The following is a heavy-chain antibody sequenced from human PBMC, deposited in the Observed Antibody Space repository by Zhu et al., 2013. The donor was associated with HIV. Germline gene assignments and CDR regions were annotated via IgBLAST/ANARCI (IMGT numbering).Heavy chain of an antibody. D-gene: IGHD1-26*01. J-gene: IGHJ5*02. Sequence: QVQLVQSGAEVKKPGASVKVSCKASGYTFTSYYMHWVRQAPGQGLEWMGIINPSGGSTSYAQKFQGRVTMTTDTSITTAYMELSRLRSDDTAVYYCARDQTPLGGIVGPWGQGTLVTVSS. CDR3: ARDQTPLGGIVGP. V-gene: IGHV1-46*01. CDR2: INPSGGST. CDR1: GYTFTSYY.